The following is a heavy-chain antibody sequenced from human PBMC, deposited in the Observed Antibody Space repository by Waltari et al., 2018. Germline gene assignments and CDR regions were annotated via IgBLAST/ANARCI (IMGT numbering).Heavy chain of an antibody. CDR2: IPYDGSNE. D-gene: IGHD6-13*01. J-gene: IGHJ4*02. CDR3: AAAGSNWYPTFDY. Sequence: QVQLVESGGGVVQPGRSLRLSCEVSGFTFSSYAMHWVRQAPGKGLGWVAVIPYDGSNEKYAASVEGRFTISGDSSNNTLYLQMSSLRTEDTAVYYCAAAGSNWYPTFDYWGQGTLVTVSS. CDR1: GFTFSSYA. V-gene: IGHV3-30-3*01.